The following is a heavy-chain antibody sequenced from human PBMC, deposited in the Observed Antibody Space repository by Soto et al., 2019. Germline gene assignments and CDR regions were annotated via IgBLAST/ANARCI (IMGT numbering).Heavy chain of an antibody. D-gene: IGHD7-27*01. J-gene: IGHJ4*02. CDR3: VRVTGAERH. CDR1: GFIVSRSH. CDR2: IYNHGQI. Sequence: EVQLVESGGGLTQPGGSLRLSCVVSGFIVSRSHMMWVRQAPGKGLEGVSVIYNHGQINYVDPVKGRFTIARDNSKNTISLQMNSPKVEDTAVYYCVRVTGAERHWGQGALVTVSS. V-gene: IGHV3-53*01.